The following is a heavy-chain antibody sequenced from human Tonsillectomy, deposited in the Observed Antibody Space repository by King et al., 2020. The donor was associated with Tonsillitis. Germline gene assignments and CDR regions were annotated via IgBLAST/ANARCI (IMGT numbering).Heavy chain of an antibody. CDR3: ARDATTEARGDFDY. J-gene: IGHJ4*02. Sequence: VQLVESGGGLVQPGGSLRLSCAASGFTFSGYWMHWVRQAPGKGLVWVSRINTDGSSTNYADSVKGRFTISRDNAKNTLYLQMNSLRAEDTAVYYCARDATTEARGDFDYWGQGTLVTVSS. D-gene: IGHD4-17*01. CDR2: INTDGSST. CDR1: GFTFSGYW. V-gene: IGHV3-74*01.